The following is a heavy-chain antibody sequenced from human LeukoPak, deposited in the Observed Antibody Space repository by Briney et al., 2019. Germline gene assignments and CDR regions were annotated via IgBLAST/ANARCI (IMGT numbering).Heavy chain of an antibody. Sequence: PSETLSLTCAVYGGSFSGYYWSWIRQPPGKGLEWIGEINHSGSTNYNPSLKSRVTISVDTSKNQFSLKLSSVTAADTAVYYCARVVKNSGWATGGVDYCGQGTLVTVSS. CDR2: INHSGST. CDR3: ARVVKNSGWATGGVDY. J-gene: IGHJ4*02. D-gene: IGHD5-12*01. CDR1: GGSFSGYY. V-gene: IGHV4-34*01.